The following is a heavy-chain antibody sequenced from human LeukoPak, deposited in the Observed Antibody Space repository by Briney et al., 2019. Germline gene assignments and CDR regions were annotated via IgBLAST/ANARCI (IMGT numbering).Heavy chain of an antibody. Sequence: SVKVSCKASGYTFTSYGISWVRQAPGQGLEWMGGIIPIFGTANYAQKFQGRVTITADESTSTAYMELSSLRSEDTAVYYCARGGVTKPFDYWGQGTLVTVSS. J-gene: IGHJ4*02. CDR1: GYTFTSYG. D-gene: IGHD4-17*01. CDR3: ARGGVTKPFDY. CDR2: IIPIFGTA. V-gene: IGHV1-69*13.